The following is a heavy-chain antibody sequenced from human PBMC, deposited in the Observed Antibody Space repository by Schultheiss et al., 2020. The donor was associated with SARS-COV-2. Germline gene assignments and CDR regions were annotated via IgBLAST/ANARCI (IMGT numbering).Heavy chain of an antibody. CDR2: ITSTSNNI. J-gene: IGHJ3*02. D-gene: IGHD2-15*01. Sequence: GGSLRLSCAASGLTFSTYSMNWVRQAPGKGLEWISYITSTSNNIYYADSVKGRFTSSRDNAKNSLYLQMNSLRAEDTALYYCARDGAATRDAFDIWGQGTMVTVSS. CDR1: GLTFSTYS. CDR3: ARDGAATRDAFDI. V-gene: IGHV3-48*04.